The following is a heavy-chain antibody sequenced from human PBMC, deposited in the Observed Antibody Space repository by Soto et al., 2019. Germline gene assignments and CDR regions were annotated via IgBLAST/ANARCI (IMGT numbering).Heavy chain of an antibody. V-gene: IGHV3-30*14. CDR2: ISADGRDK. J-gene: IGHJ3*01. CDR1: GFTFSGYA. Sequence: QVQLVESGGGVVQPGRSLRLSCAASGFTFSGYAMHWVRRGPGKGLEWVTVISADGRDKYYADSVKGRFTISRDNSKNTVDLQMNSLRAEDTAVYYCAREALGLYYCDGWGQGTMVTVSS. CDR3: AREALGLYYCDG. D-gene: IGHD3-16*01.